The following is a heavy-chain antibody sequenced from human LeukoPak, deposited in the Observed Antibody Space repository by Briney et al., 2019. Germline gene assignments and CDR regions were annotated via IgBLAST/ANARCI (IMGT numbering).Heavy chain of an antibody. J-gene: IGHJ4*02. V-gene: IGHV3-23*01. CDR1: GLTFRNYA. Sequence: GGSLRLSCVASGLTFRNYALSWVRQAPGKGLEWVSAISESGDSTYYADSVKGRFTISRDNSKNTLYLQMNSLRAEDTAVYYCARDRDWNSGFDYWGQGTLVTVSS. CDR3: ARDRDWNSGFDY. D-gene: IGHD1-7*01. CDR2: ISESGDST.